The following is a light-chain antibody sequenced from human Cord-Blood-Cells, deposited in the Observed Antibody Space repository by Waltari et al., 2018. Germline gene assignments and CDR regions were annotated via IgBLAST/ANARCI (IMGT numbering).Light chain of an antibody. Sequence: AIRMTQSPSSLSASTGDRVTITCRPRQGIGSYLAWYQQKPGKAPKLLIYAASTLQSGVPSRISGSGSGTDFTLTIRCLKSEDIATYYCQQYDSYPLTFGGGTKVEIK. J-gene: IGKJ4*01. V-gene: IGKV1-8*01. CDR1: QGIGSY. CDR3: QQYDSYPLT. CDR2: AAS.